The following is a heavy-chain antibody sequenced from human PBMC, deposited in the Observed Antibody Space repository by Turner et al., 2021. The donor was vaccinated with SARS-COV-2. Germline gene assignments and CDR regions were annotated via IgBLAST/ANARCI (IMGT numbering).Heavy chain of an antibody. D-gene: IGHD1-26*01. Sequence: QLHLQESAPGLMRPSEPLSLTCTVSGDSISSNHFWGWIRQSPGKGLEWIGTIFYTGGNYYKPSLKGRVTISVATSKNQFSLRVTSVTAADKAGYYCGRQGGREVLLSDPFEIWGQGKVVTIAS. J-gene: IGHJ3*02. V-gene: IGHV4-39*01. CDR1: GDSISSNHF. CDR3: GRQGGREVLLSDPFEI. CDR2: IFYTGGN.